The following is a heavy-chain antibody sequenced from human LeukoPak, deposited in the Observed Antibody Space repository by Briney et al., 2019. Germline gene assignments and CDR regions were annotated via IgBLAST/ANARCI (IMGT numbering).Heavy chain of an antibody. V-gene: IGHV3-30*18. Sequence: PGRSLRLSCAASGFTFSSYGMHWVRQAPGKGLEWVAVISYDGSNKYYADSVKGRFTISRDNSKNTLYLQMNSLRAEDTAVYYCAKDRYYYDSSGSKNFDYWGQGTLVTVSS. CDR3: AKDRYYYDSSGSKNFDY. CDR1: GFTFSSYG. J-gene: IGHJ4*02. D-gene: IGHD3-22*01. CDR2: ISYDGSNK.